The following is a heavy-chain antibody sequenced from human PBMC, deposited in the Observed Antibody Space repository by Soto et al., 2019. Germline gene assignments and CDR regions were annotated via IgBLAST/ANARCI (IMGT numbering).Heavy chain of an antibody. Sequence: ASVKVSCKASGYTFNSHAIHWVRQAPGQRPEWLGWINAGNGNTYYSEKFEGRVTFTRDTAATTVNMELTSLTSEDTAIYYCGRDQSGIGYYLDWFDSWGQGTLVIVSS. J-gene: IGHJ5*01. CDR1: GYTFNSHA. D-gene: IGHD1-26*01. CDR2: INAGNGNT. CDR3: GRDQSGIGYYLDWFDS. V-gene: IGHV1-3*01.